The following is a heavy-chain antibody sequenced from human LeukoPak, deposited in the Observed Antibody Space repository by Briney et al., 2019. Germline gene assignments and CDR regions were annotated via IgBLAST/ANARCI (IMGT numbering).Heavy chain of an antibody. D-gene: IGHD4-17*01. J-gene: IGHJ4*02. V-gene: IGHV3-30*02. CDR3: AKAPYGDYTLDFDY. CDR1: GFIFSGHG. CDR2: IRYDGSDK. Sequence: PGGSLRLSCAASGFIFSGHGMHWVRQAPGKGLEWVAFIRYDGSDKYYADSVKGRFTISRDNSKNALYLQMNSLRGDDTAVYYCAKAPYGDYTLDFDYWGLGPLVTVSS.